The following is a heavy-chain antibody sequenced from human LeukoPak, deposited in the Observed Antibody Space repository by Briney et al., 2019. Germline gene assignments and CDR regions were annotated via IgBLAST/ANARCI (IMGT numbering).Heavy chain of an antibody. V-gene: IGHV3-53*01. D-gene: IGHD1-7*01. CDR3: ARDQTITGTTWQYNWLDS. CDR1: GFTVSSSY. J-gene: IGHJ5*01. Sequence: GGSLRLPCAASGFTVSSSYMSWVRQAPGKGLECVSVMDSGGRTYYADSVKGRFTISRDNSKNTLYLQMNSLRAEDTAVYYCARDQTITGTTWQYNWLDSWGQGTLVTVSS. CDR2: MDSGGRT.